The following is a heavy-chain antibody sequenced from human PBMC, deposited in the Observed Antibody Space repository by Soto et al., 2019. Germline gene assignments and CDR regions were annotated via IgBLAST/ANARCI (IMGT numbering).Heavy chain of an antibody. CDR1: GFTFSSHA. CDR2: IGAGSTP. V-gene: IGHV3-23*01. CDR3: TRHSGNDQGGRNFDS. D-gene: IGHD1-26*01. J-gene: IGHJ4*02. Sequence: EVQLLESGGGLVQPGGSLRLSCAASGFTFSSHAMSWVRRAPGKGLEWVSAIGAGSTPYYADSVKGRFTISRDNSKNMLYLQMNSLGAEDTAVYYCTRHSGNDQGGRNFDSWGQGTLVTVSS.